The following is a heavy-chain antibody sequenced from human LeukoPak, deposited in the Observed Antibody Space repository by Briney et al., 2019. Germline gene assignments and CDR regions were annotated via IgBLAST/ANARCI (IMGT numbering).Heavy chain of an antibody. D-gene: IGHD3-3*01. V-gene: IGHV3-30-3*01. J-gene: IGHJ4*02. CDR1: GFTFSSYA. Sequence: GGSLRLSCAASGFTFSSYAMSWVRQAPGKGLEWVAVISYDGSNKYYADSVKGRFTISRDNSKNTLYLQMNSLRAEDTAVYYCAREATIFFPHYYFDYWGQGTLVTVSS. CDR3: AREATIFFPHYYFDY. CDR2: ISYDGSNK.